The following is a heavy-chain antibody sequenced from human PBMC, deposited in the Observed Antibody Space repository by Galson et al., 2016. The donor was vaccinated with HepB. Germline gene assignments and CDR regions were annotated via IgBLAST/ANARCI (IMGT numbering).Heavy chain of an antibody. J-gene: IGHJ5*02. D-gene: IGHD1-26*01. CDR2: IHRRGDS. CDR1: GFTLNSND. CDR3: VKGLGLGGGRVNLGENS. Sequence: SLRLSCAASGFTLNSNDMSWVRQAPGKGLGFLSVIHRRGDSYDADSVKGRFTTSRDNSRNTVFLQMDSLRGEDTAVYYCVKGLGLGGGRVNLGENSWGQGTLVIVSS. V-gene: IGHV3-53*01.